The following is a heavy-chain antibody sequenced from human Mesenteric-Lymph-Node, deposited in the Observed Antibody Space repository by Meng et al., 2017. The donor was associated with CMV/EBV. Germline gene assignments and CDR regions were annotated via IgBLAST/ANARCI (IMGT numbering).Heavy chain of an antibody. V-gene: IGHV3-23*01. CDR2: ISGSGGST. CDR1: GFTFSSYA. CDR3: AKVAMAAAGTGDY. D-gene: IGHD6-13*01. J-gene: IGHJ4*02. Sequence: GESLKISCAASGFTFSSYAMSWVRQAPGKGLEWVSAISGSGGSTYYADSVTGRFTISRDNSKNTLYLQMNSLRAEDTAVYYCAKVAMAAAGTGDYWGQGTLVTVSS.